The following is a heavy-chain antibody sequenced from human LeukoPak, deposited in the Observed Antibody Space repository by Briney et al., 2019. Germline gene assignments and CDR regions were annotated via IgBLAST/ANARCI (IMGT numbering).Heavy chain of an antibody. CDR1: GFSFSSYW. CDR3: ARVVLLWFGELVDAFDI. CDR2: IKQDGSEK. V-gene: IGHV3-7*01. J-gene: IGHJ3*02. D-gene: IGHD3-10*01. Sequence: PGGSLRLSCAASGFSFSSYWMNWVRQAPGKGLEWVANIKQDGSEKQYVDSVKGRFTISRDNAKNSLYLQMNSLRAEDTAVYYCARVVLLWFGELVDAFDIWGQGTMVTVSS.